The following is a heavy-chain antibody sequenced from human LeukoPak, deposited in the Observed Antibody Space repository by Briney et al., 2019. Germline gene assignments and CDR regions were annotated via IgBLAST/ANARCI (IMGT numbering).Heavy chain of an antibody. Sequence: GGSLRLSCAASGFTVSSNYMSCVRQAPGKGLEWVSVIYSGGSTYYADSVKGRFTISRDNSKNTLYLQMNSLRAEDTAVYYCARDLYGAERGYWGQGTLVTVSS. CDR2: IYSGGST. D-gene: IGHD4-17*01. CDR1: GFTVSSNY. J-gene: IGHJ4*02. V-gene: IGHV3-53*01. CDR3: ARDLYGAERGY.